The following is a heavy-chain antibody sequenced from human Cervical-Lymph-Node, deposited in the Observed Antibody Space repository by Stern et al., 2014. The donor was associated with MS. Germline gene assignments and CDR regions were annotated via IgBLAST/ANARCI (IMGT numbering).Heavy chain of an antibody. CDR3: AREYTTSSKVYGMDV. D-gene: IGHD1-26*01. J-gene: IGHJ6*02. V-gene: IGHV3-30*19. CDR2: ISYDGSYK. CDR1: GFTFSKYG. Sequence: VQLVEYGGGVVQPGRSLRLSCAASGFTFSKYGIHWVRQAPGTGLEWLAVISYDGSYKNYADSVRGRFTISRDNPRNTVFLQMNSLRAEDTAVYQCAREYTTSSKVYGMDVWGQGTTVTVSS.